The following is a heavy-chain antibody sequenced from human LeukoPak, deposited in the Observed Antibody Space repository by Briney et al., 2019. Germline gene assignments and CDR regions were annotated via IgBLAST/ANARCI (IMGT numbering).Heavy chain of an antibody. CDR2: ISSDSSTI. CDR1: GFTFSDYY. CDR3: ARVKDFSDAFDI. Sequence: KTGGSLRLSCAASGFTFSDYYMSWLRQAPGKGLEWVSYISSDSSTIYYADSVKGRFTISRDNAKKSLYLQMNSLRTEDTAVYYCARVKDFSDAFDIWGQGTMVTVTS. J-gene: IGHJ3*02. V-gene: IGHV3-11*04. D-gene: IGHD3-3*01.